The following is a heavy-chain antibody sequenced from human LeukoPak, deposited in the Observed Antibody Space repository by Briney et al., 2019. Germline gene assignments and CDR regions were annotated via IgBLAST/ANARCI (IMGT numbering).Heavy chain of an antibody. CDR2: ISYDETKT. Sequence: PGRSLRLSCAASGFIFSNHAMHWVGQAPGKGVEWVAVISYDETKTNYEDSVKGRFTISRENSKKKLYLQMNSLRVEDTAVYYCAREEYGKYYLDYWGQGTLLTVSS. J-gene: IGHJ4*02. V-gene: IGHV3-30-3*01. D-gene: IGHD6-6*01. CDR3: AREEYGKYYLDY. CDR1: GFIFSNHA.